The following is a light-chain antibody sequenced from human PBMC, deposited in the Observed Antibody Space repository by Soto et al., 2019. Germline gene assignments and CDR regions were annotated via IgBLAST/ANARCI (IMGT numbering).Light chain of an antibody. CDR1: SSDVGGYKF. V-gene: IGLV2-14*01. Sequence: QSVLTQPASVSGSPGQSITISCTGTSSDVGGYKFVSWYQQHPGKAPKFIIYDVSIRPSGVSNRFSGSKSGNTASLTISGLQAEDEADYSCSSYTRGSHYVFGTGTKVTVL. CDR3: SSYTRGSHYV. J-gene: IGLJ1*01. CDR2: DVS.